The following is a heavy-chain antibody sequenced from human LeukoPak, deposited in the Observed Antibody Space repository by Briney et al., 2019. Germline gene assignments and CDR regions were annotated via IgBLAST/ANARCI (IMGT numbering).Heavy chain of an antibody. CDR3: TTDLIGTWWFDP. CDR1: GFTFSKAW. D-gene: IGHD3-22*01. Sequence: GGSLRLSCALSGFTFSKAWMSWVRQAPGKGLEWVGRIKNKTDGGTTDYAAPVKGRFTISRDDSKNTLYLQMNSLKTEDTAVYYCTTDLIGTWWFDPWGQGTLVTVSS. J-gene: IGHJ5*02. CDR2: IKNKTDGGTT. V-gene: IGHV3-15*01.